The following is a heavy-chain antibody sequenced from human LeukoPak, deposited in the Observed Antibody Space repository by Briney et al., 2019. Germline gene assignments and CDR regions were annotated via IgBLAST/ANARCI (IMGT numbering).Heavy chain of an antibody. V-gene: IGHV3-7*01. D-gene: IGHD3-3*01. CDR2: IKQDGSET. CDR1: GFTFSNYR. CDR3: ARDFWGACRVDYFDY. J-gene: IGHJ4*02. Sequence: PGGSLRLSCAPSGFTFSNYRMSWVRRAPGKGLEWVANIKQDGSETYYVDSVRGRFTISRDNAKNSVYLQMNSLRAEDTAVYYCARDFWGACRVDYFDYWGQGTLVTVSS.